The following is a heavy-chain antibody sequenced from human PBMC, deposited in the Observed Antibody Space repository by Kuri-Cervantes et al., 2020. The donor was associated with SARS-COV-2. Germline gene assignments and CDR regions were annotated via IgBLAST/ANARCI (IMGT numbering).Heavy chain of an antibody. V-gene: IGHV3-7*01. D-gene: IGHD1-1*01. CDR3: VRDGDHWNFDY. CDR1: GFTFSNYF. J-gene: IGHJ4*02. Sequence: GESLKISCAASGFTFSNYFMSWVRQAPGKGLEWVANIYQDGSAKYYVDSVKGRFTISRDNAKNMLFLQMNSLRAEDTAVYYCVRDGDHWNFDYWGQGTLVTVSS. CDR2: IYQDGSAK.